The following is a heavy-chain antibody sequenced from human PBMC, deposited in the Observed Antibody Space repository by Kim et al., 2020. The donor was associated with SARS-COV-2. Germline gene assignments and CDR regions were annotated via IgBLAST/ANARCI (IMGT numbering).Heavy chain of an antibody. J-gene: IGHJ4*02. CDR1: GGSFSGYY. Sequence: SETLSLTCAVYGGSFSGYYWSWIRQPPGKGLEWIGEINHSGSTNYNPSLKSRVTISVDTSKNQFSLKLSSVTAADTAVYYCARDAAGGYVPLIWGQGTLVTVSS. D-gene: IGHD5-12*01. CDR3: ARDAAGGYVPLI. V-gene: IGHV4-34*01. CDR2: INHSGST.